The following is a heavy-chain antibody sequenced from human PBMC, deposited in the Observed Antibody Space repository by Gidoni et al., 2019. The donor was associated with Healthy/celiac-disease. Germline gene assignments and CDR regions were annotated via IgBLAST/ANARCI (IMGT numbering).Heavy chain of an antibody. CDR2: IFSNDEK. Sequence: QVTLKESGPVLVKPTETLTLPCHVSGFPPRNARRGVSWIRQPPGKALEWLAHIFSNDEKSYSTSLKSRLTISKDTSKSQVVLTMTNMDPVDTATYYCARILRSSGWYSTYGMDVWGQGTTVTVSS. V-gene: IGHV2-26*01. D-gene: IGHD6-19*01. J-gene: IGHJ6*02. CDR1: GFPPRNARRG. CDR3: ARILRSSGWYSTYGMDV.